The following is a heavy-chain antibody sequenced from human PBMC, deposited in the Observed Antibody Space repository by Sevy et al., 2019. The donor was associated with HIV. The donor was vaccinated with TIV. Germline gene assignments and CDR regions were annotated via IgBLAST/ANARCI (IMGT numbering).Heavy chain of an antibody. V-gene: IGHV3-23*01. CDR3: AKDRGRTAMITLGS. J-gene: IGHJ4*02. CDR1: GYTFSHYA. CDR2: ITSGGSGT. D-gene: IGHD5-18*01. Sequence: GGSLRLSCEASGYTFSHYAMSWVRQAPGKGLEWVSAITSGGSGTYYAGSVKGRFTISRDNSKDTLYLQLHSLRPEDTAIYHCAKDRGRTAMITLGSWGQGTLVTVSS.